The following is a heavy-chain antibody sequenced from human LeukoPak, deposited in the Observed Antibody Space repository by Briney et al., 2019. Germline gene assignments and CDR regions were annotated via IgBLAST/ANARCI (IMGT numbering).Heavy chain of an antibody. CDR1: GYSISSGYY. CDR2: IYHSGST. CDR3: ARGRGGSSGWYRVNAFDI. J-gene: IGHJ3*02. V-gene: IGHV4-38-2*02. D-gene: IGHD6-19*01. Sequence: SETLSLTCTVSGYSISSGYYWGWIRQPPGKGLEWIGSIYHSGSTYYNPSLKSRVTISVDTSKNQFSLKLSSVTAADTAVYYCARGRGGSSGWYRVNAFDIWGQGTMVTVSS.